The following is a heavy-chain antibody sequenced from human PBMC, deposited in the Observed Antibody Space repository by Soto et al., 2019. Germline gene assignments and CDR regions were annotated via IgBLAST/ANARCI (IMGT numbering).Heavy chain of an antibody. J-gene: IGHJ6*03. V-gene: IGHV4-34*01. CDR3: ARDWYCSSTSCYVNYYYDYMDV. CDR1: GGSFSGYY. Sequence: SETLSLTCAVYGGSFSGYYWSWIREPPGKGLEWIGENNHSGSTNYNPSLKSRVTISVDTSKNQFSLKLSSVTAADTAVYYCARDWYCSSTSCYVNYYYDYMDVWGKGTTVTVSS. D-gene: IGHD2-2*01. CDR2: NNHSGST.